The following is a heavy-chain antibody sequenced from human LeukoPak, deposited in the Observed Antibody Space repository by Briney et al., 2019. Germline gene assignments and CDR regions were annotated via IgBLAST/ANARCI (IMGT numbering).Heavy chain of an antibody. D-gene: IGHD3-3*01. V-gene: IGHV3-21*01. CDR1: GFTFSSYS. CDR2: ISSSSSYI. CDR3: ARDAGSDFWSGTDGPYFQH. Sequence: RPGGSLRLSCEASGFTFSSYSMNWVRQAPGKGLEWVSSISSSSSYIYYADSVKGRFTISRDNAKNSLYLQMNSLRAEDTAVYYCARDAGSDFWSGTDGPYFQHWGQGTLVTVSS. J-gene: IGHJ1*01.